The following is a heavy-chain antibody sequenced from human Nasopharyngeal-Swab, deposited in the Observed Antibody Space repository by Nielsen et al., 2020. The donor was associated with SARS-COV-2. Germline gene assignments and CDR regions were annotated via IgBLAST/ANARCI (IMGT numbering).Heavy chain of an antibody. CDR3: AGGRDGYTNYYYYYGMDV. CDR2: IYYSGST. Sequence: WIRQPPGKGLEWIGYIYYSGSTNYNPSLKSRVTISVDTSKNQFFLKLSSVTAADTAVYYCAGGRDGYTNYYYYYGMDVWGQGTTVTISS. D-gene: IGHD5-24*01. V-gene: IGHV4-59*01. J-gene: IGHJ6*02.